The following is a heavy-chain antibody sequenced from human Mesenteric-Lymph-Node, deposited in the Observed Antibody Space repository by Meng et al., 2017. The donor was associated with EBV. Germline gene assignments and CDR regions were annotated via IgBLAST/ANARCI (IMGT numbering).Heavy chain of an antibody. J-gene: IGHJ2*01. CDR3: ARGPNYWYFDL. V-gene: IGHV4-30-4*01. CDR1: GGSISSGGCY. CDR2: IYYSGST. Sequence: QGQLPESGPGLVKPSQTLSLNCAGFGGSISSGGCYWSWIRQPPGKGLEWIGYIYYSGSTYYNPSLKSRVTISVDTSKSQFSLKLSSVTAADTAVYYCARGPNYWYFDLWGRGTLVTVSS.